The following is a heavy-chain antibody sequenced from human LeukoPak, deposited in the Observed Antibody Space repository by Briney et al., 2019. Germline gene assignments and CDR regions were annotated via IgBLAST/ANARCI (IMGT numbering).Heavy chain of an antibody. Sequence: SETLSLTCTVSGGSISSYYWSWIRQPPGKGLEWIGYIYYSGSTNYNPSLKSRVTISVDTSKNQFSLKLSSVTAADTAVYHCAREKYSSSSALDYFDYWGQGTLVTVSS. D-gene: IGHD6-6*01. V-gene: IGHV4-59*01. CDR2: IYYSGST. CDR3: AREKYSSSSALDYFDY. CDR1: GGSISSYY. J-gene: IGHJ4*02.